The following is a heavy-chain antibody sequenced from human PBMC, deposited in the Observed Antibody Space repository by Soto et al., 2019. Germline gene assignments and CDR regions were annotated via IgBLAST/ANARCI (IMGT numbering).Heavy chain of an antibody. V-gene: IGHV3-23*01. J-gene: IGHJ6*02. CDR2: ISGSGGST. Sequence: GGSLRLSCAASGFTFSSYAMSWVRQAPGKGLEWVSAISGSGGSTYYADSVKGRFTISRDNSKNTLYLQMNSLRAEDTAIYYCAKATGVLRFLEWLLELGDYYGMDVWGQGTMVTVSS. D-gene: IGHD3-3*01. CDR3: AKATGVLRFLEWLLELGDYYGMDV. CDR1: GFTFSSYA.